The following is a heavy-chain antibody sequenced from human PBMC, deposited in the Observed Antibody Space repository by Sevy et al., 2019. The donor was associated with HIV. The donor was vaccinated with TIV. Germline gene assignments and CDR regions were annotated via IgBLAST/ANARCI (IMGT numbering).Heavy chain of an antibody. CDR1: GFTFSNYG. CDR2: ISSDGSDK. J-gene: IGHJ4*02. Sequence: GGSLRLSCAASGFTFSNYGMHWVRQAPGKGPEWVAVISSDGSDKYYGDSVKGRFTISRDNSKNRVYLQMNSLRTEDMAVYYCAKVDGCAGPPGPDTVDYWGQGTLVTVSS. D-gene: IGHD6-19*01. V-gene: IGHV3-30*18. CDR3: AKVDGCAGPPGPDTVDY.